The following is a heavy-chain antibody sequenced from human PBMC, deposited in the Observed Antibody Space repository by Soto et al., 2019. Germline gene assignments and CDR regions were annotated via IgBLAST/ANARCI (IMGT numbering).Heavy chain of an antibody. J-gene: IGHJ6*02. CDR3: ASRSFNWNYIVDSYAMEV. V-gene: IGHV1-69*13. D-gene: IGHD1-7*01. CDR1: GGTFSSYA. CDR2: IIPIFGTA. Sequence: AAVKVCCKASGGTFSSYAISWVRQAPGQGLEWMGGIIPIFGTANYAQKFQGRVTITADESTSTAYMELSSLRSEDTAVYYCASRSFNWNYIVDSYAMEVWGQGINLTVSS.